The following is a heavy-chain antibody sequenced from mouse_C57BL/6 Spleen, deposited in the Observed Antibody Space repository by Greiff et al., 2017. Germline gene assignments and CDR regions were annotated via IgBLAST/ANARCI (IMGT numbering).Heavy chain of an antibody. CDR2: IDPETGGT. V-gene: IGHV1-15*01. CDR1: GYTFTDYE. Sequence: QVQLKQSGAELVRPGASVTLSCKASGYTFTDYEMHWVKQTPVHGLEWIGAIDPETGGTAYNQKFKGKAILTADKSSSTAYMELRSLTSEDSAVYYCTRWWLRAYWGQGTLVTVSA. D-gene: IGHD1-1*02. J-gene: IGHJ3*01. CDR3: TRWWLRAY.